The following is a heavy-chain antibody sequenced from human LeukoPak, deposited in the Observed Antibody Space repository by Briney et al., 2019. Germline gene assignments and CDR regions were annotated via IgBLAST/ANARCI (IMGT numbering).Heavy chain of an antibody. CDR3: ARHTVTTQYYYGMDV. D-gene: IGHD4-17*01. CDR1: GFTFSSYG. CDR2: IWYDGSNK. J-gene: IGHJ6*02. V-gene: IGHV3-33*01. Sequence: VGSLRVSCAASGFTFSSYGMHWVRQAPGKGLEWVAVIWYDGSNKYYADSVKGRFTISRDNSKNTLYLQMNSLRAEDTAVYYCARHTVTTQYYYGMDVWGQGTTVSVSS.